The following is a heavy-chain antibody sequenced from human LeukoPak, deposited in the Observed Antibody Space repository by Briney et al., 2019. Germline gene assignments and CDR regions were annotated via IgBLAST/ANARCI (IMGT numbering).Heavy chain of an antibody. V-gene: IGHV1-2*02. CDR3: ASYQRITIFGVRDAFDI. CDR2: INPNSGGT. D-gene: IGHD3-3*01. Sequence: ASVKVSCKASGGTFSSYAISWVRQASGQGLEWMGWINPNSGGTNYAQKFQGRVTMTRDTSISTAYMELSRLRSDDTAVYYCASYQRITIFGVRDAFDIWGQGTMVTVSS. CDR1: GGTFSSYA. J-gene: IGHJ3*02.